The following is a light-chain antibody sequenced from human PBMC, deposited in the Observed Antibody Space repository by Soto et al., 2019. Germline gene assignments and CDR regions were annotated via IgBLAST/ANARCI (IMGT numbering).Light chain of an antibody. CDR3: QQYGSSAPT. V-gene: IGKV3-20*01. J-gene: IGKJ4*01. CDR2: DAS. CDR1: QSVPNSY. Sequence: EIVLTQSPGTLSLSPGERATPSCRSSQSVPNSYLAWYQQKPGQAPRLLIYDASNRATGIPARFSGSGSGTDFTLTISRLEPEDFAVYYCQQYGSSAPTFGGGTKVDIK.